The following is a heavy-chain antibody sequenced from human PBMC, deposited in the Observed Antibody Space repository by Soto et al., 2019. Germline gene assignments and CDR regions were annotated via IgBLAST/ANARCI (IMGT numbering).Heavy chain of an antibody. V-gene: IGHV3-23*01. CDR3: ARARTSAIRGHDY. D-gene: IGHD1-7*01. CDR1: GFTFSNYA. J-gene: IGHJ4*02. Sequence: PGGSLRLSCAASGFTFSNYAVTWVRQAPGKGLEWVSTISGSGGSTYYADSVKGRFTISRDNSKNTLYLQMNSLRADDTAVYYCARARTSAIRGHDYWGQGTLVTVSS. CDR2: ISGSGGST.